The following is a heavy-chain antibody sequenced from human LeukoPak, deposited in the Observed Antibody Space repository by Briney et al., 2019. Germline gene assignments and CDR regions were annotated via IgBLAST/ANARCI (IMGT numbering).Heavy chain of an antibody. J-gene: IGHJ5*02. CDR2: INHSGST. CDR3: ARARWFDP. CDR1: GVSFSGYY. Sequence: SETLSLTCAVYGVSFSGYYWSWIRQPPGKGLEWIGEINHSGSTNYNPSLKSRVTISVDTSKNQFSPKLSSVTAADTAVYYCARARWFDPWGQGTLVTVSS. V-gene: IGHV4-34*01.